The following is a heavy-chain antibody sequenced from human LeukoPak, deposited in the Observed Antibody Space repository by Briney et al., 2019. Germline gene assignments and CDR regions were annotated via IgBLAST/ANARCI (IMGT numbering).Heavy chain of an antibody. J-gene: IGHJ4*02. V-gene: IGHV3-23*01. CDR1: GFTFSSYA. Sequence: GGSLRLSCAASGFTFSSYAMSWVRQAPGKGLEWASAISGSGGSTYYADSVKGRFTISRDNSKNTLYLQMNSLRAEDTAVYYCAKDLITMVRGGIHDYWGQGTLVTVSS. CDR3: AKDLITMVRGGIHDY. D-gene: IGHD3-10*01. CDR2: ISGSGGST.